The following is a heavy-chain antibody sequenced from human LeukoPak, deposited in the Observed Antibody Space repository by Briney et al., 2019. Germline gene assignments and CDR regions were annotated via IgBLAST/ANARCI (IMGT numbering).Heavy chain of an antibody. CDR3: VRDFRFLDDY. Sequence: GGSLRLSCAASGFTFSSYWMSWVRQAPGKGLEWVANIKQDGTEKYSVDSVKGRFTISRDNAKNSLYLQMNSVRAEDTAVYYCVRDFRFLDDYWGQGTLVSVSS. D-gene: IGHD3-3*01. J-gene: IGHJ4*02. CDR2: IKQDGTEK. CDR1: GFTFSSYW. V-gene: IGHV3-7*01.